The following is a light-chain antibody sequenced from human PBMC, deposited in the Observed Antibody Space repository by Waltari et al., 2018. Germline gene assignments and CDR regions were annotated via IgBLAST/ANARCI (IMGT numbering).Light chain of an antibody. CDR3: QQSYSTPV. Sequence: DIQMTQSPSSLFASVGDRFTITCRASQSIISSLNWYQQRPGKAPKLLIYAASSLQSGVPSRFSGSGSGTDFTLTITSLQPEDFATYYCQQSYSTPVFGGGTKVEIK. V-gene: IGKV1-39*01. CDR2: AAS. CDR1: QSIISS. J-gene: IGKJ4*01.